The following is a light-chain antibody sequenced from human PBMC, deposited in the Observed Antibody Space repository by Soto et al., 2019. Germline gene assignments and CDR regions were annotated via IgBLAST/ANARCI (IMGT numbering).Light chain of an antibody. CDR2: PPS. CDR3: QQYDTSSKT. J-gene: IGKJ1*01. CDR1: QRINTY. V-gene: IGKV1-39*01. Sequence: DIQLTQSPSSLSASVGDRVTITCRASQRINTYMNWYQHKPGKAPNLLIFPPSTLQSGVPSRFSGSGSGTEFTLTISCLQSEDFATYYCQQYDTSSKTFGQGTKVDI.